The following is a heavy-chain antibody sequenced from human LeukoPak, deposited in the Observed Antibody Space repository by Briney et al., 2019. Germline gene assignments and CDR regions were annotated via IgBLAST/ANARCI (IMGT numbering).Heavy chain of an antibody. CDR1: GGSISTYY. Sequence: SETLSLTCTVSGGSISTYYWSWIRQPPGKGLEWMWYIYYTGSTNYNPSLKSRVTISVDTSKNQFSLKLSSVTAADPAVYYCARVEDSGYDYRGRFDPWGQGNLVTVSS. D-gene: IGHD5-12*01. CDR3: ARVEDSGYDYRGRFDP. J-gene: IGHJ5*02. V-gene: IGHV4-59*12. CDR2: IYYTGST.